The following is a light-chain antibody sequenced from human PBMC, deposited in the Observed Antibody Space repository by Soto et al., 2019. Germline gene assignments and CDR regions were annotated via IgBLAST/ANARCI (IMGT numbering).Light chain of an antibody. Sequence: DLQMTQSPSSVSASVGDRVSITCRASQGISNWLAWYQQKPGRAPKLLIYTGSSLQSGVPSRFSGTGSGTDFTLTINSLQPEDVATYYCQQANSFPLTFGGGTKVEIK. CDR2: TGS. CDR3: QQANSFPLT. V-gene: IGKV1-12*01. CDR1: QGISNW. J-gene: IGKJ4*01.